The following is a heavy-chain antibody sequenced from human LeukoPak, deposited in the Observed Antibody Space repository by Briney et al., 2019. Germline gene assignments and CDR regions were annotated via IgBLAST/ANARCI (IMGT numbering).Heavy chain of an antibody. Sequence: GEALKISCKGSGYSFTSYWIGWVRQMPGKGLELMGIIYPGDSDTRYSPSFQGQVTISADYTISTAYLQWSSLKASDTAMYYCARLDSSGIDYWGQGTLVTVSS. CDR2: IYPGDSDT. D-gene: IGHD6-25*01. J-gene: IGHJ4*02. CDR1: GYSFTSYW. V-gene: IGHV5-51*01. CDR3: ARLDSSGIDY.